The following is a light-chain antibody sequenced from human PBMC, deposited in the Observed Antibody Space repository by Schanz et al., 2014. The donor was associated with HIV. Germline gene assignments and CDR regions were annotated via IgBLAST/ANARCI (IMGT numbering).Light chain of an antibody. CDR3: LQHDNWPWT. J-gene: IGKJ1*01. V-gene: IGKV3-20*01. CDR2: DAS. CDR1: QTVSSTS. Sequence: EIVLTQSPGTLSLSPGERATLSCRASQTVSSTSLAWYQQKPGQAPRLLIFDASIRATGIPDRFSGSGSGTDFTLTISRLEPEDFAVYYCLQHDNWPWTFGQGTRVDVK.